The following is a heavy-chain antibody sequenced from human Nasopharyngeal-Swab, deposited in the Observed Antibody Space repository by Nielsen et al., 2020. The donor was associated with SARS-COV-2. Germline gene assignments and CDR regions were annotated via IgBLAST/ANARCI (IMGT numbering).Heavy chain of an antibody. CDR1: GFTFSIYG. CDR2: IWYDGSNK. J-gene: IGHJ4*02. V-gene: IGHV3-33*01. Sequence: GESLKISCAASGFTFSIYGMHWVRQAPGKGLEWVAVIWYDGSNKYYADSVKGRFTISRDNSKNTLYLQMNSLRAEDTAVYYCARDRTVTTTVYFDYWGKGTLVTVSS. CDR3: ARDRTVTTTVYFDY. D-gene: IGHD4-17*01.